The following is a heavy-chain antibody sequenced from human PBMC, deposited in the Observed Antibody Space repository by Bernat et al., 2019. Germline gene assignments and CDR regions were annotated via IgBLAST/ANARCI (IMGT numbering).Heavy chain of an antibody. J-gene: IGHJ4*02. Sequence: QVQLQESGPGLVKPSETLSLTCTVSGGSISSYYWSWIRQPPGKGLEWIGYIYYSGSTNYNPSLKSRVTISVDTSKNQFSLKLSSVTAADTAVHYCARGGQQWLVAIDYWGQGTLVTVSS. CDR2: IYYSGST. D-gene: IGHD6-19*01. CDR3: ARGGQQWLVAIDY. V-gene: IGHV4-59*01. CDR1: GGSISSYY.